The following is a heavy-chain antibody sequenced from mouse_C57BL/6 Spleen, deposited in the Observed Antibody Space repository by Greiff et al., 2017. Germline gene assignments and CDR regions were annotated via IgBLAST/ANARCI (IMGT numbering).Heavy chain of an antibody. V-gene: IGHV5-4*03. CDR3: ARGGGNYDYAMDY. D-gene: IGHD2-1*01. Sequence: EVKVVESGGGLVKPGGSLKLSCAASGFTFSSYAMSWVRQTPEKRLEWVATISDGGSYTYYPDNVKGRFTISRDNAKNNLYLQMSHLKSEDTAMYYCARGGGNYDYAMDYWGQGTSVTVSS. J-gene: IGHJ4*01. CDR1: GFTFSSYA. CDR2: ISDGGSYT.